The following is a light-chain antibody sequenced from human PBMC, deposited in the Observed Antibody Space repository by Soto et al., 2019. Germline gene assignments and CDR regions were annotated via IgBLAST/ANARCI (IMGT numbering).Light chain of an antibody. Sequence: VMTQSPATLSVSPGESSTLSCRASQSVGSNVAWYQQKPGQAPRLLIYSTSSRATGIPDRFSGSGSGTDFTLTISRLEPEDFAVYYCQQYGNSPWTFGQGTKVDIK. J-gene: IGKJ1*01. CDR2: STS. CDR1: QSVGSN. V-gene: IGKV3-20*01. CDR3: QQYGNSPWT.